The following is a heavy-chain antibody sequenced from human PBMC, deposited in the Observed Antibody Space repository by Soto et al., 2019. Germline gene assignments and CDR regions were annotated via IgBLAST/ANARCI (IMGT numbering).Heavy chain of an antibody. V-gene: IGHV3-21*01. CDR3: ARSPPWTPLFRGGMDV. J-gene: IGHJ6*02. D-gene: IGHD5-12*01. CDR2: ISSTSSNI. Sequence: EVPLVESGGGLVKPRGSLRLSCAASGFAFSSFSMNWVRQAPGKGLEWVSSISSTSSNIYHADSLKGRFTISRDNAQNSLYLQMNSLRAEDTAVYYCARSPPWTPLFRGGMDVWGQGTTVIVAS. CDR1: GFAFSSFS.